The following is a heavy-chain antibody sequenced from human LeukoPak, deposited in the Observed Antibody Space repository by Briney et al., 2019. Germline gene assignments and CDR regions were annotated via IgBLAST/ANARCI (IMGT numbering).Heavy chain of an antibody. CDR2: IYSGGST. Sequence: GGSLRLSCAASGFTVSSNYMSWVRQAPGKGLEWVSFIYSGGSTYYADSVKGRFTISRDNSKNTLYLQMNSLRDEDTAVYYCARDAIPQGYSYGHGYWGQGTLVTVSS. CDR3: ARDAIPQGYSYGHGY. V-gene: IGHV3-53*01. CDR1: GFTVSSNY. D-gene: IGHD5-18*01. J-gene: IGHJ4*02.